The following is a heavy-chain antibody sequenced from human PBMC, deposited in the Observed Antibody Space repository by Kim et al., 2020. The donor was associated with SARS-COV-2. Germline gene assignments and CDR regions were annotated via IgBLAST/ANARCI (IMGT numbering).Heavy chain of an antibody. CDR2: ISWNSGSI. Sequence: GGSLRLSCAASGFTFGDYAMHWVRQAPGKGLEWVSGISWNSGSIGYADSVKGRFTISRDNAKNSLYLQMNSLRAEDTALYYCAKDKGGPYYYYYYGMDVWGQGTTVTVSS. J-gene: IGHJ6*02. D-gene: IGHD3-16*01. CDR3: AKDKGGPYYYYYYGMDV. CDR1: GFTFGDYA. V-gene: IGHV3-9*01.